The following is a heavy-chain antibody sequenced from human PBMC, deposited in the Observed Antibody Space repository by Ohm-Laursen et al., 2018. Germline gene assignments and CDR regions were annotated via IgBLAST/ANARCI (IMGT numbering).Heavy chain of an antibody. CDR1: GFTFRSYG. CDR2: ISYDGSNK. D-gene: IGHD1-1*01. CDR3: AKGLFGTLGY. J-gene: IGHJ4*02. V-gene: IGHV3-30*18. Sequence: SLRLSCAASGFTFRSYGMHWVRQAPGKGLEWVAVISYDGSNKYYADSVKGRFTISRDNSKNTLYLQMNSLRAEDTAVYYCAKGLFGTLGYWGQGTLVTVSS.